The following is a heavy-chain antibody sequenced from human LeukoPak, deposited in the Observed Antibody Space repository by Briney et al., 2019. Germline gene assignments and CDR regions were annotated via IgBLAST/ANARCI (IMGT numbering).Heavy chain of an antibody. J-gene: IGHJ2*01. CDR2: IYPGDSDT. V-gene: IGHV5-51*01. Sequence: GESLKISCKGSGYSFTNYWIGWVRQMPGKGLEWMGIIYPGDSDTRYSPSFQGQVTISADKSISTAYLQWSSLKASDTATYYCARRATNEYFDLWGRGTLVIVSS. D-gene: IGHD1-1*01. CDR1: GYSFTNYW. CDR3: ARRATNEYFDL.